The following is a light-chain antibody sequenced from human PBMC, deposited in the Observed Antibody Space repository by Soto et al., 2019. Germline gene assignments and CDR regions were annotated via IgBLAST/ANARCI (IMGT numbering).Light chain of an antibody. CDR2: AAA. CDR3: QQYLSYPYT. CDR1: QGISSF. J-gene: IGKJ2*01. Sequence: AIRMTQSPSSISASTGDRVTITCRASQGISSFLAWYQQKPGKAPKLLIYAAATLQRGAPSRFSANGSGTDFTLTISRLQSEDFATYFCQQYLSYPYTFGQGTKLEI. V-gene: IGKV1-8*01.